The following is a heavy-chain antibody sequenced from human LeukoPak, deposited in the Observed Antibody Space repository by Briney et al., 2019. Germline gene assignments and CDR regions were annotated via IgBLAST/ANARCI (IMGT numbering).Heavy chain of an antibody. D-gene: IGHD1-26*01. CDR2: ISAGGAT. CDR3: AKIPTGRREEWFDP. V-gene: IGHV3-23*01. CDR1: GFSFSTYA. Sequence: GGSLRLSCAASGFSFSTYAMTWVRQIPGRGLQWVSAISAGGATYYADSVKGRFTISRDNSKSTLYLQMNSLRADDTAFYYCAKIPTGRREEWFDPWGQGTLVTVSA. J-gene: IGHJ5*02.